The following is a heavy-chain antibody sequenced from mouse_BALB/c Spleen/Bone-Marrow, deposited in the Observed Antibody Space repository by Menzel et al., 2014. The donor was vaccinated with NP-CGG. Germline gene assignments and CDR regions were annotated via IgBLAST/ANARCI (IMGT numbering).Heavy chain of an antibody. Sequence: EVMLMESGPGLVKPSQSLSLTCTVTGYSITSDYAWHWIRQFPGNKLEWMGYISYSGSTSYYPSLKSRISITRDTSKNQFFLQLNSVTTEDTATYYCARSADWYFDVWGAGTTVTVSS. CDR1: GYSITSDYA. CDR2: ISYSGST. J-gene: IGHJ1*01. CDR3: ARSADWYFDV. V-gene: IGHV3-2*02.